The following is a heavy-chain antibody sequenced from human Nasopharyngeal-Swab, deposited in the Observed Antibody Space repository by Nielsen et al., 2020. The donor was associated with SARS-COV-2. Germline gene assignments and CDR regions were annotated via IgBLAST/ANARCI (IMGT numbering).Heavy chain of an antibody. Sequence: WIRQPPGKGLEWIGSIYYSGSTYYNPSLKSRVTISVDTSKNQFSLKVTSVAAADTAVYYCAGVARSSWYVLDNWFDPWGHGTLVTFSS. J-gene: IGHJ5*02. CDR3: AGVARSSWYVLDNWFDP. CDR2: IYYSGST. V-gene: IGHV4-39*01. D-gene: IGHD6-13*01.